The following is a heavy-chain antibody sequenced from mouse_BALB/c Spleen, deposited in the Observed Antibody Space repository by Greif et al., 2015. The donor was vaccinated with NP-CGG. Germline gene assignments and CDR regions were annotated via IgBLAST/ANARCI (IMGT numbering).Heavy chain of an antibody. CDR2: IRLKSNNYAT. J-gene: IGHJ2*01. Sequence: EVKLMESGGGLVQPGGSMKLSCVASGFTFSNYWMDWVRQSPEKGLEWVAEIRLKSNNYATHYAESVKGRFTISRDDSKSSVYLQMNNLRAEDTGIYYCTRPIYYGNLDYWGQGTTLTVSS. CDR1: GFTFSNYW. CDR3: TRPIYYGNLDY. V-gene: IGHV6-6*02. D-gene: IGHD2-1*01.